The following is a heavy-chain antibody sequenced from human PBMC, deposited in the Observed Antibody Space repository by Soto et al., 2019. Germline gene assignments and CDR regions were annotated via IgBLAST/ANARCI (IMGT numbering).Heavy chain of an antibody. D-gene: IGHD1-26*01. Sequence: LRLSCAASQFTSSSHAMSWVRQAPGKGLEWVSTISVSSGGTYYADSVKGRFTISRDNSKNTPYLQMNSLRVEDTAVYYCGSRPIVGDTYDYCGQGPLVTVYS. V-gene: IGHV3-23*01. CDR1: QFTSSSHA. CDR2: ISVSSGGT. CDR3: GSRPIVGDTYDY. J-gene: IGHJ4*02.